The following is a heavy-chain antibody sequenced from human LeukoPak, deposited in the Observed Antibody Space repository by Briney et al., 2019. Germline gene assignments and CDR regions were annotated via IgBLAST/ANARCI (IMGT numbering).Heavy chain of an antibody. D-gene: IGHD3-10*01. CDR3: ARGLRLLDYYGSGGQWFDY. Sequence: SETLSLTCTVSGGSISSSSYYWGWIRQPPGKGLEWIGSIYYSGSTYYNPSLKSRVTISVDTSKNQFSLKLSSVTAADTAVYYCARGLRLLDYYGSGGQWFDYWGQGTLVTVSS. V-gene: IGHV4-39*07. CDR1: GGSISSSSYY. J-gene: IGHJ4*02. CDR2: IYYSGST.